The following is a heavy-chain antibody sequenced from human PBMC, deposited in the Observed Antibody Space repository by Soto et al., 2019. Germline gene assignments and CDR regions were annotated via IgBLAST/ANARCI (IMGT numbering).Heavy chain of an antibody. CDR1: GGSISRGGYY. J-gene: IGHJ6*03. CDR3: GRKDSGYADYTDV. V-gene: IGHV4-31*03. Sequence: QVQLQESGPGLVKPSQTLSLTCTVSGGSISRGGYYWSWIRQHPGKGLEWIGYIYYSGGTYYNPSLKSRVTISVDTSENQFSLRLTSVTAADAAVYDCGRKDSGYADYTDVWGKGTTVTVTS. D-gene: IGHD5-12*01. CDR2: IYYSGGT.